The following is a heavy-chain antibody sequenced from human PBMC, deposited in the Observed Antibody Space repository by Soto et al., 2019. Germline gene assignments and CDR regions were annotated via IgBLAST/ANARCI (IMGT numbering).Heavy chain of an antibody. CDR1: GFTFSSYS. J-gene: IGHJ5*02. V-gene: IGHV3-21*01. D-gene: IGHD6-19*01. CDR2: ISYSSSYI. Sequence: EVQLVESGGGLVKPGGSLRLSCAASGFTFSSYSMNWVRQAPGKGLEWVSYISYSSSYIYYADSVKGRFTISRANAKNSRYLQMNSLRDEDTAVYYCAASSGWPWGQGTLVTVSS. CDR3: AASSGWP.